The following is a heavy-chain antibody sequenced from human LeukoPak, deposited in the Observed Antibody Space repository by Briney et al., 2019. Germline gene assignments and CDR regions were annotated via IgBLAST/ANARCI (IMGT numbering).Heavy chain of an antibody. CDR2: ISGSGGST. CDR3: AKTYSSSWSEYFQH. CDR1: GFTLSNIW. V-gene: IGHV3-23*01. D-gene: IGHD6-13*01. Sequence: PGGSLRLSCAVSGFTLSNIWMNWVRQAPGKGLEWVSAISGSGGSTYYADSVKGRFTISRDNSKNTLYLQMNSLRAEDTAVYYCAKTYSSSWSEYFQHWGQGTLVTVSS. J-gene: IGHJ1*01.